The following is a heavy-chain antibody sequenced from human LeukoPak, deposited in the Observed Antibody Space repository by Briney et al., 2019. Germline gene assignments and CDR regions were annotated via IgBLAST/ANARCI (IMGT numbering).Heavy chain of an antibody. CDR3: ARHPGGSAFDI. CDR2: IHHSGRT. Sequence: SETLSLTCSVSGGSISRGDYYWGGIRQSPGKGLGWIGSIHHSGRTYYYPSLKSRVTMSVDTSSKQFSLRLNSVTAADTAVYYCARHPGGSAFDIWGQGTMVTASS. D-gene: IGHD3-10*01. J-gene: IGHJ3*02. V-gene: IGHV4-39*01. CDR1: GGSISRGDYY.